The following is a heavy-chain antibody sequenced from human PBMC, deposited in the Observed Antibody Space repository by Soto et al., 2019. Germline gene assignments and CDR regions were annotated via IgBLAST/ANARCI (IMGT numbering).Heavy chain of an antibody. Sequence: GGSLRLSCAASGFTVSSNYMSWVRQAPGKGLEWVSVIYSGGSTYYADSVKGRFTISRDNSKNTLYLQMNSLRAEDTAVYYCARTPVLRYFDWLQLDVWGKGTTVTVSS. D-gene: IGHD3-9*01. CDR1: GFTVSSNY. CDR2: IYSGGST. V-gene: IGHV3-66*01. J-gene: IGHJ6*04. CDR3: ARTPVLRYFDWLQLDV.